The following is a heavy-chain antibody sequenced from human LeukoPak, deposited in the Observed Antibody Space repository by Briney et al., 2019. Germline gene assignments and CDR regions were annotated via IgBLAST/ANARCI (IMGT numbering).Heavy chain of an antibody. J-gene: IGHJ4*02. Sequence: PSETLSLTCAVYGGSFSGYCWGWIRQPPGKGLEWIGSIFYSGSTYYNPSLKSRVTISVDTSKNQFSLNLGSATAADTAVYYCARRKTYSSSWYPFDSWGQGTLVTVSS. CDR1: GGSFSGYC. D-gene: IGHD6-13*01. V-gene: IGHV4-34*12. CDR3: ARRKTYSSSWYPFDS. CDR2: IFYSGST.